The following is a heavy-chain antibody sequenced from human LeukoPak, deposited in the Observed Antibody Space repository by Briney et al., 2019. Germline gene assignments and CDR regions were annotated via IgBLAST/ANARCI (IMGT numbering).Heavy chain of an antibody. CDR2: IYYSGST. CDR1: GGSISSYY. J-gene: IGHJ4*02. V-gene: IGHV4-59*01. Sequence: SETLSLTCTVSGGSISSYYWRWIRQPPGKGLEWIGYIYYSGSTNYNPSLKSRVTISVDTSKNQFSLKLSSVTAADTAVYYCARAAVPAAHDYWGQGTLVTVSS. D-gene: IGHD2-2*01. CDR3: ARAAVPAAHDY.